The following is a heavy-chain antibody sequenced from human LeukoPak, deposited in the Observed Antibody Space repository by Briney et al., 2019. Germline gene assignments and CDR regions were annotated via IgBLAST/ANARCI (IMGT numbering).Heavy chain of an antibody. CDR2: ISAYNGNT. J-gene: IGHJ4*02. D-gene: IGHD6-19*01. CDR1: GYTFTSYG. CDR3: ARGYDRGIAVAGTLLV. V-gene: IGHV1-18*01. Sequence: ASVKVSCKASGYTFTSYGISWVRQAPGQGLEWMGWISAYNGNTNYAQKLQGRVTMTTDTSTSTAYMELRSLRSDDTAVYYCARGYDRGIAVAGTLLVWGQGTLVTVSS.